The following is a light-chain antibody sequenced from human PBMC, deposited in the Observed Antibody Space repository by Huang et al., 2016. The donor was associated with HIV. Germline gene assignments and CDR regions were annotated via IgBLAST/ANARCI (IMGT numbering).Light chain of an antibody. CDR1: QSVSSY. V-gene: IGKV3-11*01. J-gene: IGKJ1*01. Sequence: EIVLTQSPATLSLSPGERATLSCRASQSVSSYLAWYQQKPGQAPRLRIYDASNRATCIPDRCSGSGSGTDFTLTISSLEPEDFAVYYCQQRTNWPTWTFGQGTKVEIK. CDR3: QQRTNWPTWT. CDR2: DAS.